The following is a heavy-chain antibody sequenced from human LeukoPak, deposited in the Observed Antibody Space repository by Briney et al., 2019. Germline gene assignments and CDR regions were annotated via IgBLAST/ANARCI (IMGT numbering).Heavy chain of an antibody. Sequence: GASVKVSCKASGYTLTSYDINWVRQATGQGLEWMGWMNPNSGNTGYAQKFQGRVTMTRSTSISTAYMELSSLRSEDTAVYYCARVLSSIPSRPFDYWGQGTLVTVSS. CDR3: ARVLSSIPSRPFDY. J-gene: IGHJ4*02. V-gene: IGHV1-8*01. D-gene: IGHD6-6*01. CDR2: MNPNSGNT. CDR1: GYTLTSYD.